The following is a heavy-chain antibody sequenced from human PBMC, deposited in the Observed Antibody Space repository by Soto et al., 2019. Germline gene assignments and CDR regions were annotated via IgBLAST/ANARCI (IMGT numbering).Heavy chain of an antibody. CDR2: ISSSSSYI. Sequence: GGSLRLSCAASVFTFSSYSMNWVRQAPGKGLEWVSSISSSSSYIYYADSVKGRFTISRDNAKNSLYLQMNSLRAEDTAVYYCARDLTYDILTKEAPVDYWGQGTLVTVSS. CDR1: VFTFSSYS. D-gene: IGHD3-9*01. CDR3: ARDLTYDILTKEAPVDY. V-gene: IGHV3-21*01. J-gene: IGHJ4*02.